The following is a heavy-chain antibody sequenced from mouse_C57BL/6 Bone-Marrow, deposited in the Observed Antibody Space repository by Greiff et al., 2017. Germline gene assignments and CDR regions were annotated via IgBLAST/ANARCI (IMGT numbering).Heavy chain of an antibody. CDR1: GYTFTDYY. J-gene: IGHJ4*01. V-gene: IGHV1-26*01. CDR2: INPNNGGT. Sequence: EVQLQQSGPELVKPGASVKISCKASGYTFTDYYMNWAKRSHGKSLEWIGDINPNNGGTSYNQKFKGKATLTVDKSSSTAYMELRSLTSEDSAVYYCARGGFAMDYWGQGTSVTVSS. CDR3: ARGGFAMDY.